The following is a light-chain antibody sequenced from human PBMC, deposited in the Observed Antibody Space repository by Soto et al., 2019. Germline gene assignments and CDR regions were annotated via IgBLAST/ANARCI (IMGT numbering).Light chain of an antibody. CDR3: QQTYSTPGT. J-gene: IGKJ1*01. V-gene: IGKV3-15*01. Sequence: EIVLTQSPGTLSLSPGERATLSCRASQSLSINLAWYQQKPGQAPRLLIYSASTRATGIPSRFSGSGSGTDFTLTISSLHSEDFATYYCQQTYSTPGTFGQGTKVDI. CDR2: SAS. CDR1: QSLSIN.